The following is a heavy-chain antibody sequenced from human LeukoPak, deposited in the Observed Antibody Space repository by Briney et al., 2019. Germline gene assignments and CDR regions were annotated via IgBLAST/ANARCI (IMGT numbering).Heavy chain of an antibody. CDR1: GFTFSDYY. Sequence: GGSLRLSCAASGFTFSDYYMSWIRQAPGKGLEWVSYISSSGSTIYYADSVKGRFTISRDNAKNSLYLQMNSLRAEDTAVYYCARDAASGNNWFDPWGQGTLVTVSS. D-gene: IGHD3-3*01. CDR2: ISSSGSTI. J-gene: IGHJ5*02. V-gene: IGHV3-11*01. CDR3: ARDAASGNNWFDP.